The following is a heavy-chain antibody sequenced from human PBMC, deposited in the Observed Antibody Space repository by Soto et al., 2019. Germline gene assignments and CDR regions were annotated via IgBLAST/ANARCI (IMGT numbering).Heavy chain of an antibody. J-gene: IGHJ6*02. V-gene: IGHV4-4*02. CDR3: ARDYGSGSLFTTGGMDV. CDR1: VGSISISNW. Sequence: SETLSITCAFSVGSISISNWWSWFRQPPGKGLEWIGEIYHSGSTNYNPSLKSRVTISVDKSKNQFSLKLSSVTAADTAVYYCARDYGSGSLFTTGGMDVWGQGTPVTVSS. CDR2: IYHSGST. D-gene: IGHD3-10*01.